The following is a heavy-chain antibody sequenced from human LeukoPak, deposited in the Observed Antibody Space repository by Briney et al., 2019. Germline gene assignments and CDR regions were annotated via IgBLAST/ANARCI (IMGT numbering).Heavy chain of an antibody. Sequence: GGSLRLSCAASGFTFSSYEMNWVRQAPGKGLEWVSYISSSGSTIYYADSVKGRFTISRDNAKNSLYLQMNSLRAEDTAVYYCTREQDREATATVVGDSWGQGTLVTVSS. CDR3: TREQDREATATVVGDS. V-gene: IGHV3-48*03. J-gene: IGHJ4*02. D-gene: IGHD4-23*01. CDR1: GFTFSSYE. CDR2: ISSSGSTI.